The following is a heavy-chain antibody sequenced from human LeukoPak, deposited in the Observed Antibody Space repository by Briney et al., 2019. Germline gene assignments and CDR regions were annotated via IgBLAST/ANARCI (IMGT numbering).Heavy chain of an antibody. CDR1: GGSISSYY. CDR3: AREVVPAAMRIGPDY. J-gene: IGHJ4*02. D-gene: IGHD2-2*01. CDR2: IYYSGST. V-gene: IGHV4-30-4*08. Sequence: PSETLSLTCTVSGGSISSYYWSWIRQPPGKGLEWIGYIYYSGSTYYNPSLKSRVTISVDTSKNQFSLKLSSVTAADTAVYYCAREVVPAAMRIGPDYWGQGTLVTVSS.